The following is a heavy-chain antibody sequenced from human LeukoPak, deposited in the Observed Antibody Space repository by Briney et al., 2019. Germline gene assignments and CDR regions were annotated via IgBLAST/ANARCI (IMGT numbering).Heavy chain of an antibody. CDR3: ARGGGSYSPIDY. CDR2: IYYSGST. Sequence: SETLSLTCTVSGGSISSSSYYWGWIRQPPGKGLEWIGSIYYSGSTYYNPSLKSRVTISVDTSKNQFSLKLSSVTAADTAVYYCARGGGSYSPIDYWGQGTLVTVSS. CDR1: GGSISSSSYY. J-gene: IGHJ4*02. D-gene: IGHD1-26*01. V-gene: IGHV4-39*01.